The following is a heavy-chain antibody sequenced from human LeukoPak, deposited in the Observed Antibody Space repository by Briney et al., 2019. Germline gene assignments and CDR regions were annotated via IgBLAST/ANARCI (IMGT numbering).Heavy chain of an antibody. D-gene: IGHD5-12*01. CDR1: GFTFSSYS. J-gene: IGHJ4*02. CDR2: ISSSSSYI. CDR3: ARGRKTYMNSGYGRGGY. V-gene: IGHV3-21*01. Sequence: GGSLRLSCAASGFTFSSYSMNWVRQAPGKGLEWVSSISSSSSYIYYADSVKGRFTISRDNAKNSLYLQMNSLRAEDTAVYYCARGRKTYMNSGYGRGGYWGQGTLVTVSS.